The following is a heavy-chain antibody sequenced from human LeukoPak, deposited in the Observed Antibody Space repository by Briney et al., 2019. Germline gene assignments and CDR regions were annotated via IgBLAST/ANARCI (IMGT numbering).Heavy chain of an antibody. CDR2: IYSNDDK. CDR1: GFSLSTSGVD. Sequence: SGPTLVKPTQTLTLTCTFSGFSLSTSGVDVGWIRQPPGKALEWLALIYSNDDKRYSPSLKTRLTITKDTSKNQVVLTMTNMDPVDTATYSCAHSVIVGSTLGYFDYWGQGTLVTVSS. J-gene: IGHJ4*02. V-gene: IGHV2-5*01. D-gene: IGHD1-26*01. CDR3: AHSVIVGSTLGYFDY.